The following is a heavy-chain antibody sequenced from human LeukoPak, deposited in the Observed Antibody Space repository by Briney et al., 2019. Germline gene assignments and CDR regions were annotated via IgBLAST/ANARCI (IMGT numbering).Heavy chain of an antibody. CDR3: ARHSKYYYDSSGSYVGYFQH. CDR2: IYYSGST. D-gene: IGHD3-22*01. Sequence: SETLSLTCTVSGGSISVYYWSWIRQPPREVLEWIGYIYYSGSTNYNPSLKSRVTISVDTSKNQFSLKLSSVTAADTAVYYCARHSKYYYDSSGSYVGYFQHWGQGTLVTVSS. V-gene: IGHV4-59*08. J-gene: IGHJ1*01. CDR1: GGSISVYY.